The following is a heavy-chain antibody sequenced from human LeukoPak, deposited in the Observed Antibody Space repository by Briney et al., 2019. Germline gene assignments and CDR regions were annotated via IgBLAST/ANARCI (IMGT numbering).Heavy chain of an antibody. CDR3: ASVVDYDFWSGSPQGWFDP. CDR1: GGSISSSNW. J-gene: IGHJ5*02. D-gene: IGHD3-3*01. V-gene: IGHV4-4*02. CDR2: IYHSGST. Sequence: SGTLSLTCAVSGGSISSSNWWSWVRQPPGKGLEWIGEIYHSGSTNYNPSLKSRVTISVDTSKNQFSLKLSSVTAADTAVYYCASVVDYDFWSGSPQGWFDPWGQGTLVTVSS.